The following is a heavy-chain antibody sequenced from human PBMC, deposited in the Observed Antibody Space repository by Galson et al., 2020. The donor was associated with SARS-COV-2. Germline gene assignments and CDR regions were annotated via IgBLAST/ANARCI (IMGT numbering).Heavy chain of an antibody. CDR3: AKVGQPTRYYFDY. Sequence: GESLKISCALSGFIVSNNHMSWVRQTPGKGLEWVSIIYIGGTTYYTDSVKGRFTISRDNSKNTLYLHVNSLRVEDTAVYYCAKVGQPTRYYFDYWGQGSLVTVSS. CDR1: GFIVSNNH. V-gene: IGHV3-66*01. J-gene: IGHJ4*02. D-gene: IGHD1-26*01. CDR2: IYIGGTT.